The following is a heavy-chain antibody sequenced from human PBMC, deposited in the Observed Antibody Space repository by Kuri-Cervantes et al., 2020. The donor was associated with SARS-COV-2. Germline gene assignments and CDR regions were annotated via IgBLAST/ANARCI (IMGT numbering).Heavy chain of an antibody. CDR2: ISSSSSYI. J-gene: IGHJ6*02. D-gene: IGHD4-17*01. V-gene: IGHV3-21*04. Sequence: GGSLRLSCAASGFTFSSYSMNWVRQAPGKGLEWVSSISSSSSYIYSADSVKGRFTISRDNSKNTLYLQMNSLRAEDTAVYYCARAWDYGDPNYYYYYGMDVWGQGTTVTVSS. CDR1: GFTFSSYS. CDR3: ARAWDYGDPNYYYYYGMDV.